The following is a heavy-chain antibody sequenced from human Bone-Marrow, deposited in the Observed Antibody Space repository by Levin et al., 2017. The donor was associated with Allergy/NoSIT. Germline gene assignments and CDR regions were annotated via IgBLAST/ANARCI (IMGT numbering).Heavy chain of an antibody. V-gene: IGHV4-34*01. D-gene: IGHD6-19*01. CDR1: GGSFSGYY. CDR3: ARGYNSSGVQLFDY. J-gene: IGHJ4*02. CDR2: INHSGST. Sequence: GSLRLSCAVYGGSFSGYYWSWIRQPPGKGLEWIGEINHSGSTNYNPSLKSRVTISVDTSKNQFSLKLSSVTAADTAVYYCARGYNSSGVQLFDYWGQGTLVTVSS.